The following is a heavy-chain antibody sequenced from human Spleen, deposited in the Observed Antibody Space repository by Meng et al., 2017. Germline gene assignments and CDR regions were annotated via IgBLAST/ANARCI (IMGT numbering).Heavy chain of an antibody. CDR2: IYYSGSN. CDR1: GGYISSGGYY. V-gene: IGHV4-31*03. CDR3: ARVSCSGYYSCWFDP. Sequence: HGPPQAVGPGLVKPYNTLSLTCRVSGGYISSGGYYWSWIRQHPGKGLDWIGYIYYSGSNYYNPSLKSRVTISVDTSKNQFSLKLSSVTAADTAVYYCARVSCSGYYSCWFDPWGQGTLVTVSS. D-gene: IGHD3-22*01. J-gene: IGHJ5*02.